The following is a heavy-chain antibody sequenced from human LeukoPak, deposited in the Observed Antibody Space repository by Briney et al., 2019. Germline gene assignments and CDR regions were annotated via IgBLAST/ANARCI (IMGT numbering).Heavy chain of an antibody. J-gene: IGHJ4*02. D-gene: IGHD1-14*01. CDR3: ARPPPYNAGSYPNY. V-gene: IGHV5-51*01. CDR2: IYPGVSDT. Sequence: GESLKISCKGSGYTFTSYWRGWVRQMPGKGLEGMGAIYPGVSDTRYSSSFQGQVTISADKSTNTASLQWSSLKASDTAIYYCARPPPYNAGSYPNYWGQGTLVTVSS. CDR1: GYTFTSYW.